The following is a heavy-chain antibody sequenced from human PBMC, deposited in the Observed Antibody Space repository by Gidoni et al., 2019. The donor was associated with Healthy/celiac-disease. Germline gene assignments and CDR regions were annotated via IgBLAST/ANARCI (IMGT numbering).Heavy chain of an antibody. J-gene: IGHJ6*02. CDR1: GLSLSTSGMC. V-gene: IGHV2-70*15. CDR2: IDWDDDK. CDR3: ARIRGVATMDVGYYYYGMDV. D-gene: IGHD5-12*01. Sequence: QVTLRESGPALVKPTQTITLTCTFSGLSLSTSGMCVSWIRQPPVKALALLAGIDWDDDKYYNTSLKTRLTISKDTSKNQVVLTMTNMDPVDTATYYCARIRGVATMDVGYYYYGMDVWGQGTTVTVSS.